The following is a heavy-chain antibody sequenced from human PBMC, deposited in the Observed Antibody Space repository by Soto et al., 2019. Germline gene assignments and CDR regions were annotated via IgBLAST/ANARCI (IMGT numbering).Heavy chain of an antibody. Sequence: QVQLQESGPGLVKASETLSLTCAVSGDSISSPNWWSWYRQSPGKGLELIGEMFASGSSNYNPSLDGRVTISLDTSNNQFSLTLTSLTAADTAIYYCAREGFDHRPDYWGQGIPVSVSS. CDR2: MFASGSS. CDR3: AREGFDHRPDY. CDR1: GDSISSPNW. V-gene: IGHV4-4*02. J-gene: IGHJ4*02.